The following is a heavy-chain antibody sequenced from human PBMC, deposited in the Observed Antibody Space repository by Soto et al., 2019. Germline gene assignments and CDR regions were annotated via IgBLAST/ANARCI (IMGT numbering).Heavy chain of an antibody. CDR2: IYTSGST. J-gene: IGHJ5*02. V-gene: IGHV4-4*07. D-gene: IGHD2-2*02. CDR1: GGSISSYY. CDR3: ARDGYCSSTSCYTPYNWFDP. Sequence: PSETLSLTCTVSGGSISSYYWSWIRQPAGKGLEWIGRIYTSGSTNYNPSPKSRVTMSVDTSKNQFSLKLSSVTAADTAVYYCARDGYCSSTSCYTPYNWFDPWGQGTLVTVSS.